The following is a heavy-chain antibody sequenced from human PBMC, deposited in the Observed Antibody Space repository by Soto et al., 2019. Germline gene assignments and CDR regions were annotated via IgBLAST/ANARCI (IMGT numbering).Heavy chain of an antibody. Sequence: TLSLTCAISGDSVSSNNAACNWIRQSPSRGLEWLGRTYYRSKWYNDYAVSVKSRITINPDTSKNQFSLQLNSVTPEDTAVYYCASHVLAARPGAYGMDVWGQGTTVTVSS. CDR2: TYYRSKWYN. CDR3: ASHVLAARPGAYGMDV. D-gene: IGHD6-6*01. J-gene: IGHJ6*02. CDR1: GDSVSSNNAA. V-gene: IGHV6-1*01.